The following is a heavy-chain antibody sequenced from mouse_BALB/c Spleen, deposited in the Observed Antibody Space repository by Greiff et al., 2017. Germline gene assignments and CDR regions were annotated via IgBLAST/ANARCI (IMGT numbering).Heavy chain of an antibody. Sequence: EVKVEESGGGLVQPGGSMKLSCVASGFTFSNYWMNWVRQSPEKGLEWVAEIRLKSNNYATHYAESVKGRFTISRDDSKSSVYLQMNNLRAEDTGIYYCTRIYYGNYYYAMDYWGQGTSVTVSS. CDR3: TRIYYGNYYYAMDY. D-gene: IGHD2-1*01. CDR2: IRLKSNNYAT. V-gene: IGHV6-6*02. J-gene: IGHJ4*01. CDR1: GFTFSNYW.